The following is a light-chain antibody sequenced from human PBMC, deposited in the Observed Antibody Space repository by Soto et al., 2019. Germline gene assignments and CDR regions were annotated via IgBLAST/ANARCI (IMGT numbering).Light chain of an antibody. CDR1: QSVGSK. Sequence: EIVLTQSPATLSVSLGEGATLSCRASQSVGSKLAWYQQKPGQAPRLLIFGVSTRANGVPARFSGSGYGKDFSLTIRSLESEDFAVYYCQQYSDWPPEYTFGQGTKLDIK. CDR3: QQYSDWPPEYT. CDR2: GVS. J-gene: IGKJ2*01. V-gene: IGKV3-15*01.